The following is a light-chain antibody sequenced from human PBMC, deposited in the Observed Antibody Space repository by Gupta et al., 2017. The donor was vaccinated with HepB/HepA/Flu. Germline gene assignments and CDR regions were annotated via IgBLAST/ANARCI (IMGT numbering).Light chain of an antibody. CDR2: DVD. CDR3: CSYTTSNTAI. Sequence: QSALTQPASVSGSPGQSITISCTGTSSDVGAYHFVSWYQQHPGKAPKGLMYDVDNRPSGVSNRVSGSKSGNTASLTISGLQAEDEADYYCCSYTTSNTAIFGGGTKVTVL. V-gene: IGLV2-14*03. CDR1: SSDVGAYHF. J-gene: IGLJ2*01.